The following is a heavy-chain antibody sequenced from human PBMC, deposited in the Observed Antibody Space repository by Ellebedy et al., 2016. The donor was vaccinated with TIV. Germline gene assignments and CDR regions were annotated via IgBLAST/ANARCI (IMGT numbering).Heavy chain of an antibody. Sequence: GESLKISXAASGFSVSSKYMSWVRQAPGKGLEWVSVIYSDGSTYYADSVKGRFTISRDNSKNTLCLQMNSLRAEDTAVYYCARDGLYCTSFNCKGDAFDIWGQGTVVTVSS. V-gene: IGHV3-53*01. D-gene: IGHD2-8*01. J-gene: IGHJ3*02. CDR1: GFSVSSKY. CDR3: ARDGLYCTSFNCKGDAFDI. CDR2: IYSDGST.